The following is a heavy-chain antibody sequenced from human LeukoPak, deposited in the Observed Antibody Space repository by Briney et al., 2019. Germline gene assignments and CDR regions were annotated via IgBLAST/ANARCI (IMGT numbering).Heavy chain of an antibody. CDR3: GRDSGRIVGATADGY. CDR2: ISTYNGNT. CDR1: RYTFTSYG. V-gene: IGHV1-18*01. J-gene: IGHJ4*02. D-gene: IGHD1-26*01. Sequence: ASVKVSCMASRYTFTSYGISWVRQAPGQGLEWMGWISTYNGNTNYAQKLQGRVTMTTDTSPRTAYMELRSLRSDDTAGCYCGRDSGRIVGATADGYWGQGTLVTVS.